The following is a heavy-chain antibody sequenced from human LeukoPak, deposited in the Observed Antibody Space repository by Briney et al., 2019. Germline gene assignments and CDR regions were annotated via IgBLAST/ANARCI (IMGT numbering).Heavy chain of an antibody. V-gene: IGHV3-23*01. J-gene: IGHJ4*02. CDR3: ARERYYSDSSGPMDC. Sequence: GGSLRLSCAASGFTFSSYAMSWVRQAPGKGLEWVSAISGSGGSTYYADSVKGRFTISRDDSKNTLYLQMNSLRAEDTAVYYCARERYYSDSSGPMDCWGQGTLVTVSA. CDR1: GFTFSSYA. CDR2: ISGSGGST. D-gene: IGHD3-22*01.